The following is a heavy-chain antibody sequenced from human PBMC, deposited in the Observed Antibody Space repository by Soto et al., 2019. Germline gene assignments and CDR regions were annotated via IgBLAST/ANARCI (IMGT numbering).Heavy chain of an antibody. V-gene: IGHV3-23*01. Sequence: GGSLRLSCAASGFTFSSYAMSWVRQAPGKGLEWVSAISGSGGSTYYADSVKGRFTISRDNSKNTLYLQMNSLRAEDTAVYYCAKAPYKQQLVDGDYWGQGTLVTVSS. D-gene: IGHD6-13*01. CDR2: ISGSGGST. CDR1: GFTFSSYA. J-gene: IGHJ4*02. CDR3: AKAPYKQQLVDGDY.